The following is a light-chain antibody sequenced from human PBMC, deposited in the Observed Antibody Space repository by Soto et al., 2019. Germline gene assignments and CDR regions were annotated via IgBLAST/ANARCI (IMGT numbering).Light chain of an antibody. Sequence: DIQMTQSPSTLSESVGDRVTITCLASQSISSWLAWYQQKPGKAPNLLIYAASTLQSGVPSRFSGGGSGTEFTLTISSLQPDDFATYYCQHYNSYSEAFGQGSKVDIK. J-gene: IGKJ1*01. CDR2: AAS. V-gene: IGKV1-5*01. CDR1: QSISSW. CDR3: QHYNSYSEA.